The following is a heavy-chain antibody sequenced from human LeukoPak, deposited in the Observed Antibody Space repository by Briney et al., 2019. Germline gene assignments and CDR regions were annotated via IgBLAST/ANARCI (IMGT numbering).Heavy chain of an antibody. CDR2: IKSKIDGGTT. V-gene: IGHV3-15*01. CDR3: TTIRGFCSGRSCLGY. CDR1: GFDFSGFS. Sequence: PGGSLRLSCVVSGFDFSGFSRSWVRQAPGKGLEWVGRIKSKIDGGTTDYGAPVKGRFTISRDDSKNTLYLQMNSLKSEDTAVYYCTTIRGFCSGRSCLGYWGQGTLVTVSS. D-gene: IGHD2-15*01. J-gene: IGHJ4*02.